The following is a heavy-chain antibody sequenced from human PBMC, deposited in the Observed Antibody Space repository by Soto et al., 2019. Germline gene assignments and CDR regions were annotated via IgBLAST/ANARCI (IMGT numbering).Heavy chain of an antibody. D-gene: IGHD2-2*01. J-gene: IGHJ4*02. V-gene: IGHV1-69*01. CDR1: GGTFSSYA. CDR2: IIPIFGTA. CDR3: ARDFVEVPSALYYFVY. Sequence: PSVKVPCKASGGTFSSYAISWVRQATGQGLEWMGGIIPIFGTANYAQKFQGRVTITADESTSTAYMELSSLRSEDTAVYYCARDFVEVPSALYYFVYWGQGTRVTVSS.